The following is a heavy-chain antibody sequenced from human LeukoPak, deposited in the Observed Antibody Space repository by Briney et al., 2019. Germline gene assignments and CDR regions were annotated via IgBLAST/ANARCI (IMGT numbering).Heavy chain of an antibody. J-gene: IGHJ5*02. CDR3: AKVGRGLRLGELSS. D-gene: IGHD3-16*02. CDR1: GFAFSSHG. V-gene: IGHV3-23*01. CDR2: ISPSGDIL. Sequence: GGSLRLSCAASGFAFSSHGMNWVRQAPGKGLEWVSGISPSGDILYYVDSVKGQFTISRDNSKNTLYLQMNSLRAEDTAVYYCAKVGRGLRLGELSSWGQGTLVTVSS.